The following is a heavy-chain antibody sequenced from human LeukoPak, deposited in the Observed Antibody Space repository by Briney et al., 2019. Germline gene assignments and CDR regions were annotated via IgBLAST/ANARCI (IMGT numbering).Heavy chain of an antibody. Sequence: PSETLSLTCTVSGGSISSGSYYWSWIRQPAGKGLEWIGRIYTSGSTNYNPSLKSRVTISVDTSKNQFSLKLSSVTAADTAVYYCARHMSQDIVLITNWGQGTLVTVSS. D-gene: IGHD2-8*01. J-gene: IGHJ4*02. V-gene: IGHV4-61*02. CDR2: IYTSGST. CDR3: ARHMSQDIVLITN. CDR1: GGSISSGSYY.